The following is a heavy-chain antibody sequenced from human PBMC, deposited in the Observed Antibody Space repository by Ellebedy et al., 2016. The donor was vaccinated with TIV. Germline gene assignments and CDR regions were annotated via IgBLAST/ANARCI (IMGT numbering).Heavy chain of an antibody. CDR1: GFTFNIYS. CDR3: ARRTTSGWYFDL. Sequence: GESLKISXAASGFTFNIYSMNWARQAPGKGLEWVSYISNSSSTIYYADSVKGRFTISRDNAKNSLYLQMNSLRAEDTAVYYCARRTTSGWYFDLWGRGTLVTVSS. D-gene: IGHD4-17*01. CDR2: ISNSSSTI. J-gene: IGHJ2*01. V-gene: IGHV3-48*04.